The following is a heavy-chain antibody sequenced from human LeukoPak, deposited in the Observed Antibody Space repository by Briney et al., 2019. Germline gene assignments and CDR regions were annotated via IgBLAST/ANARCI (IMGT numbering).Heavy chain of an antibody. V-gene: IGHV4-34*01. Sequence: KPSETLSLTCAVCGGSLSGYYWSWIRQPPGKGLEWIGEINHSGSTNYNPSLKSRVTISVDTSKNQFSLTLTSVTAAHTAVYYCERDRHSSSTWDYWGQEPLVTVSS. J-gene: IGHJ4*02. CDR3: ERDRHSSSTWDY. CDR1: GGSLSGYY. CDR2: INHSGST. D-gene: IGHD2-2*01.